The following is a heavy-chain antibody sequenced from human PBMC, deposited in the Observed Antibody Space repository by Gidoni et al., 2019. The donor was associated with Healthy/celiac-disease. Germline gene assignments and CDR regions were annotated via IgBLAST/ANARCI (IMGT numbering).Heavy chain of an antibody. CDR2: ISGSGGST. D-gene: IGHD3-9*01. V-gene: IGHV3-23*01. CDR1: GFTFSSYA. Sequence: EVQLLESGGGLVQPGGSLRLSCAASGFTFSSYAMSWVRQAPGKGLEWVSAISGSGGSTYYADSVKGRFTISRDNSKNTLYLQMNSLRAEDTAVYYCAKDGTGYYNFLYYYGMDVWGQGTTVTVSS. J-gene: IGHJ6*02. CDR3: AKDGTGYYNFLYYYGMDV.